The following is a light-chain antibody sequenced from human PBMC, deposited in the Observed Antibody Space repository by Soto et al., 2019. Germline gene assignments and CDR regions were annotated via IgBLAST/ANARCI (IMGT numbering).Light chain of an antibody. CDR2: QTS. V-gene: IGKV3-11*01. J-gene: IGKJ1*01. Sequence: EIVLTQSPVTLSSFPGDRVTLSCRASQYINTRLAWYQHRPGQAPRLLIYQTSIRAAGIPARFSASGSGTDFTLTISDVQPEDFALYYCHQRQSWPRTFGQGTTVDI. CDR3: HQRQSWPRT. CDR1: QYINTR.